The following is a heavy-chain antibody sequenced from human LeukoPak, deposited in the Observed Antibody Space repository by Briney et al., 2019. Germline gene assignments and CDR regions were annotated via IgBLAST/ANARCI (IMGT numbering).Heavy chain of an antibody. CDR2: IIPIFGTS. CDR1: GGTFNNYT. CDR3: ASGATPVKVEEDVFEI. D-gene: IGHD1-1*01. Sequence: SVKVSCKASGGTFNNYTINWVRQAPGQGLEWMGGIIPIFGTSNYAQRFQDRVTITADESTNTAYMELSSLRSEDTAVYYCASGATPVKVEEDVFEIWGQGTLVTVSS. V-gene: IGHV1-69*13. J-gene: IGHJ3*02.